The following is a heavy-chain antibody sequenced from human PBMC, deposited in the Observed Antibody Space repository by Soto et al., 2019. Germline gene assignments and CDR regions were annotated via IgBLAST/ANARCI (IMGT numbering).Heavy chain of an antibody. D-gene: IGHD2-2*01. CDR3: AKGQHCSSTSCYFYYYGMDV. Sequence: GGSLRLSGAASGFIFNTYDMHWVRQAPGKGLEWVAVISYDGSNKYYADSVKGRLTISRDNSKKMLYLQMNSLRPEDTAVYYCAKGQHCSSTSCYFYYYGMDVWGQGTKVTVSS. CDR2: ISYDGSNK. J-gene: IGHJ6*02. V-gene: IGHV3-30*18. CDR1: GFIFNTYD.